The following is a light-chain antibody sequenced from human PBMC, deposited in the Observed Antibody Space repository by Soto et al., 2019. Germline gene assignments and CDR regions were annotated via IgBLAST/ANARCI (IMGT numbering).Light chain of an antibody. V-gene: IGLV2-23*02. J-gene: IGLJ3*02. CDR2: EVT. CDR3: FAYAGDSTWL. Sequence: QSALTQPASVSGSPGESITISCTGTRSDIGSYNSIAWYQQHPGKAPRVMIFEVTQRPSGISNRLSGSKSGYTASLTISGLQAEDEADYFCFAYAGDSTWLFGEGTKLAAL. CDR1: RSDIGSYNS.